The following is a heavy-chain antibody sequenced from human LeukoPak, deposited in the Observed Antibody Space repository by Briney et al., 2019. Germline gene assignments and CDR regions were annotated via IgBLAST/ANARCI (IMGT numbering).Heavy chain of an antibody. D-gene: IGHD1-1*01. V-gene: IGHV3-53*01. CDR1: GFTVSSNY. CDR3: ARRYASDY. J-gene: IGHJ4*02. CDR2: IYSGGST. Sequence: GGSLRLSCAVSGFTVSSNYMSWVRQAPGKGLEWVSVIYSGGSTYYADSVKGRFTISRDNSKNTLYLQVNSLRAEDTAVYYCARRYASDYWGQGTLVTVSS.